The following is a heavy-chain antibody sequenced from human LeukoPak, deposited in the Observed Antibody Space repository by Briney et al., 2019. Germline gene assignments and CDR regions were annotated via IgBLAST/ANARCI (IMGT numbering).Heavy chain of an antibody. V-gene: IGHV6-1*01. J-gene: IGHJ6*02. Sequence: SQTLSLTCAISGDIVSSNSAAWNWIRQSPSRGLEWLGRTYYRSKLYNDYAVSVKSRITINPDTSKNQFSLQLNSVTPEDTAVYYCARDPGIAAAGTGYYYYYYGMDVWGQGTTVTVSS. CDR2: TYYRSKLYN. CDR1: GDIVSSNSAA. CDR3: ARDPGIAAAGTGYYYYYYGMDV. D-gene: IGHD6-13*01.